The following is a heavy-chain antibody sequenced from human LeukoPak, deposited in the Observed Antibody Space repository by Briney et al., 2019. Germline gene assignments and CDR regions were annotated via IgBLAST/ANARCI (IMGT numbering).Heavy chain of an antibody. V-gene: IGHV4-39*07. CDR2: IYYSGST. J-gene: IGHJ4*02. CDR1: GGSISSSSYY. CDR3: ARDIGTGGLVDY. Sequence: PSETLSLTCTVSGGSISSSSYYWGWIRQPPGKELEWIGSIYYSGSTYYNPSLKSRVTISVDTSKNQFSLKLSSVTAADTAVYYCARDIGTGGLVDYWGQGTLVTVSS. D-gene: IGHD1-1*01.